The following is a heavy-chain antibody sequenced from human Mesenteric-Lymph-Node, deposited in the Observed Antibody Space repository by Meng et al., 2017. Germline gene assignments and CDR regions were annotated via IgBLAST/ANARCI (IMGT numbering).Heavy chain of an antibody. CDR1: GFTFSNAW. V-gene: IGHV3-11*01. CDR2: ISSSGSTI. J-gene: IGHJ2*01. D-gene: IGHD2-21*02. CDR3: AREVVTAIWYFDL. Sequence: VQLVESGGGLVKPGGSLRLSCAASGFTFSNAWMSWVRQAPGKGLEWVSYISSSGSTIYYADSVKGRFTISRDNAKNSLYLQMNSLRAEDTAVYYCAREVVTAIWYFDLWGRGTLVTVSS.